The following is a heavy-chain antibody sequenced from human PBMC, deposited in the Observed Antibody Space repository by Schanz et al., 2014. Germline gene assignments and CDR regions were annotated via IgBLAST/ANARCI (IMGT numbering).Heavy chain of an antibody. J-gene: IGHJ3*02. Sequence: VQLVESGGGLVQPGGSLRLSCAASGFIFNDYYMNWIRQAPGKGLEWLSYISRDGTTSYYADSVKGRFTISRDNAKNSLYLEMTCLRGEYTAVYYCARENLNWEAFDIWGQGTVVTVSS. CDR3: ARENLNWEAFDI. CDR2: ISRDGTTS. CDR1: GFIFNDYY. V-gene: IGHV3-11*01. D-gene: IGHD7-27*01.